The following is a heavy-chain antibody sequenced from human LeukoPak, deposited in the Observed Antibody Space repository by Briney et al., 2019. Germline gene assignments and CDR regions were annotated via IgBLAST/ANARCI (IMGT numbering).Heavy chain of an antibody. CDR1: GGSISSYY. J-gene: IGHJ6*02. CDR3: ARAGSYSSSWYSYYYYYGMDV. Sequence: PSETLSLTCTVSGGSISSYYWSWIRQPPGKGLEWIGYIYYSGGTNYNPSLKSRVTISVDTSKNQFSLKLSSVTAADTAVYYCARAGSYSSSWYSYYYYYGMDVWGQGTTVTVSS. CDR2: IYYSGGT. V-gene: IGHV4-59*01. D-gene: IGHD6-13*01.